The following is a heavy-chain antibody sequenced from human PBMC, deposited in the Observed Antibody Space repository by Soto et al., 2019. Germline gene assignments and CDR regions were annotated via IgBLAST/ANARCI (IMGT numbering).Heavy chain of an antibody. CDR1: GGSFSSDA. D-gene: IGHD2-21*02. CDR3: AREVVTETTLGYFDF. J-gene: IGHJ4*02. CDR2: IIPMFDTT. Sequence: QVHLVQSGPEVREPGSSVKVSCTASGGSFSSDAITWVRQAPGQGLEWIGEIIPMFDTTNYAPEFQGRVTITADTATTTVYMEVNRLTPDDTAVYYCAREVVTETTLGYFDFWGQGALVTVSS. V-gene: IGHV1-69*06.